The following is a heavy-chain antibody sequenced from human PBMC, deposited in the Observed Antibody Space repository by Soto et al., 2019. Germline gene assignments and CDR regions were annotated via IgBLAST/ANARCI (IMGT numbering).Heavy chain of an antibody. CDR2: ISGSGIHT. CDR1: GFTFSSYA. Sequence: GGSLRLSCAASGFTFSSYATSWVRQAPGRGLEWVSGISGSGIHTYYVDSVKGRSTISRDNSKKTLYLQMNSLRAKDSAVYYCARPYGGKIGDAPDLWGPGTMVTVSS. V-gene: IGHV3-23*01. D-gene: IGHD4-17*01. J-gene: IGHJ3*01. CDR3: ARPYGGKIGDAPDL.